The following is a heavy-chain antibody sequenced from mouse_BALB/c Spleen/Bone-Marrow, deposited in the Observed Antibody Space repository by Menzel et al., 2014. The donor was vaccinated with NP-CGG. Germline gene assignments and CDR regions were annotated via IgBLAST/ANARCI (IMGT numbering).Heavy chain of an antibody. Sequence: EVKLVESGGGLVQPGGSLKLSCAASGFDFSGYWVTWVRQAPGRGLEWIGEINPDSSTINYTPSLKDKFIISRDNAKNALYLQMSKVRSEDTALYYCARPGYYGYQDVWGAGTTVTVSS. CDR2: INPDSSTI. CDR1: GFDFSGYW. D-gene: IGHD1-2*01. V-gene: IGHV4-1*02. CDR3: ARPGYYGYQDV. J-gene: IGHJ1*01.